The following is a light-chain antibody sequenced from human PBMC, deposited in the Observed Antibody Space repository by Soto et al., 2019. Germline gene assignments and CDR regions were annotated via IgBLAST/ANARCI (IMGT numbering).Light chain of an antibody. J-gene: IGLJ1*01. CDR1: SSDVDFYNF. Sequence: QSVLTQPASVAGSPGQSITISCTGTSSDVDFYNFVSWYQQHPGKAPKLIIYEVSNRSSEVSSRFSGSKSGNTASLTISGLRAEDEADYYCSSSTLTSYVFGTGTKVTVL. CDR2: EVS. V-gene: IGLV2-14*01. CDR3: SSSTLTSYV.